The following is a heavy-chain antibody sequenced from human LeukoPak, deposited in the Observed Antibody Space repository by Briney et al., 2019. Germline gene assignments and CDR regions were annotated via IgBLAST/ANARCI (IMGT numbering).Heavy chain of an antibody. Sequence: GGSLRLSCAASGFTFSSYAMSWVRQAPGKGLEWVSAISGSGGSTYYADSVKGRFTISRDNSKNTLYLQMNSLRAEDTAVYYCAKGSSGYCSGGSCYASDYWGQGTLVTVSS. D-gene: IGHD2-15*01. V-gene: IGHV3-23*01. CDR1: GFTFSSYA. CDR2: ISGSGGST. CDR3: AKGSSGYCSGGSCYASDY. J-gene: IGHJ4*02.